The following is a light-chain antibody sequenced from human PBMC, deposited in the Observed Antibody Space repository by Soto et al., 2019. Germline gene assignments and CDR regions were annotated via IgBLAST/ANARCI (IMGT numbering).Light chain of an antibody. CDR3: QQYNTYPRT. J-gene: IGKJ1*01. CDR1: QTISIW. Sequence: DIQMTQSPSTLSASVGDRLTITCRASQTISIWLAWYQQKPGKDPKLLIDTASSLESGVPSRFSGSGSGTEFTLSISSLQPDDFATYHCQQYNTYPRTFGQGTKVEIK. V-gene: IGKV1-5*03. CDR2: TAS.